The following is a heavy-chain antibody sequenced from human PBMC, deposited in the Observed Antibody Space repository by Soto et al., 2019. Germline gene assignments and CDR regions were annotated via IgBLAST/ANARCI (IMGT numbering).Heavy chain of an antibody. J-gene: IGHJ5*02. V-gene: IGHV1-18*01. D-gene: IGHD6-13*01. Sequence: AAVKVSCKASGYTFTSYGISGVRQAAGQGLEGMGWISAYNGNTNYAQKLQGRVTMTTDTSTSTAYMELRSLRSDDTAVYYCARSFSGYSSSWYGPKNWFDPWGQGTLVTVSS. CDR2: ISAYNGNT. CDR3: ARSFSGYSSSWYGPKNWFDP. CDR1: GYTFTSYG.